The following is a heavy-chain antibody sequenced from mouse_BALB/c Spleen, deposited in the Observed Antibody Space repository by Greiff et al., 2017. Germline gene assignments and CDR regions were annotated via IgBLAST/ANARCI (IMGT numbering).Heavy chain of an antibody. D-gene: IGHD2-1*01. J-gene: IGHJ3*01. CDR1: GYSITSGYS. V-gene: IGHV3-1*02. Sequence: EVKLMESGPDLVKPSQSLSLTCTVTGYSITSGYSWHWIRQFPGNKLEWMGYIHYSGSTNYNPSLKSRISITRDTSKNQFFLQLNPVTTEDTATYYCARLDGNLLAYWGQGTLVTVSA. CDR2: IHYSGST. CDR3: ARLDGNLLAY.